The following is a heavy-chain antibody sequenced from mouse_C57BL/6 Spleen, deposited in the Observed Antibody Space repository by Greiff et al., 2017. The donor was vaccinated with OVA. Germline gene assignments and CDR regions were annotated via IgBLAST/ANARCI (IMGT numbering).Heavy chain of an antibody. CDR1: GYTFTSYW. CDR2: IDPSDSYT. Sequence: VQLQQPGAELVKPGASVKLSCKASGYTFTSYWMQWVKQRPGQGLEWIGEIDPSDSYTNYNQKFKGKATLTVDTSSSTAYMQLSSLTSADSAVYYWARGGGGFDYWGQGTTLTVSS. J-gene: IGHJ2*01. CDR3: ARGGGGFDY. V-gene: IGHV1-50*01.